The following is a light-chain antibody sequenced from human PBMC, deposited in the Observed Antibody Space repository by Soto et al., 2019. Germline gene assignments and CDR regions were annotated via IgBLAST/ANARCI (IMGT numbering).Light chain of an antibody. J-gene: IGKJ1*01. CDR3: QQYNNWPPVT. CDR1: QSISSN. Sequence: EILMTQSPATLSVSPVERATLSCRASQSISSNLAWYQQKPGQAPRLLIYGASTRATGIPARFSGSGSGTEFTLTISSLQSEDFAVYYCQQYNNWPPVTFGQGTKVDIK. CDR2: GAS. V-gene: IGKV3-15*01.